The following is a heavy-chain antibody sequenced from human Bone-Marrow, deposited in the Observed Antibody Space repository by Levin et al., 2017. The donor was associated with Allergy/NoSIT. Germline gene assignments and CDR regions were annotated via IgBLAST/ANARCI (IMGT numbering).Heavy chain of an antibody. D-gene: IGHD3-3*01. CDR1: GFTFSSYA. V-gene: IGHV3-30*03. J-gene: IGHJ3*02. CDR3: TRGEYDFWSGYYTGTLSIGGGTWGNAFDI. CDR2: ISYDGSKK. Sequence: AGGSLRLSCAASGFTFSSYAMHWVRQAPGKGLEWVAVISYDGSKKEYVDSVKGRFIISRDNSKNTLYLQMNSLRVEDTAVYYTTRGEYDFWSGYYTGTLSIGGGTWGNAFDIWGQGTMVTVSS.